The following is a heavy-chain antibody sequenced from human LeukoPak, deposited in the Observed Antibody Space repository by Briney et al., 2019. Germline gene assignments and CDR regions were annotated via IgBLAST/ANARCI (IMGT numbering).Heavy chain of an antibody. CDR1: GGSISSYY. D-gene: IGHD4-17*01. CDR3: ARLYGDYVGVFDY. Sequence: TSETLSLTCTVSGGSISSYYWGWIRQPPGKGLEWIGSIYYSGSTYYNPSLKRRVTISVDTSKNQFSLKLSSVTAADTAVYYCARLYGDYVGVFDYWGQGTLVTVSS. J-gene: IGHJ4*02. CDR2: IYYSGST. V-gene: IGHV4-39*07.